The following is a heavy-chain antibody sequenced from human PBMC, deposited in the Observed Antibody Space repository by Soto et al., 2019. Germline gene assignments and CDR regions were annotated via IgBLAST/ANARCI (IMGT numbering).Heavy chain of an antibody. CDR2: IYSGGST. Sequence: GGSLRLSCAASGFTVSSNYMSWVRQAPGKGLEWVSVIYSGGSTYYADSVKGRFTISRDNSKNTLYLQMNSLRAEDTAVYYCAREGYPDEYYYYYMDVWGKGTTVTVSS. D-gene: IGHD5-18*01. CDR1: GFTVSSNY. J-gene: IGHJ6*03. CDR3: AREGYPDEYYYYYMDV. V-gene: IGHV3-66*01.